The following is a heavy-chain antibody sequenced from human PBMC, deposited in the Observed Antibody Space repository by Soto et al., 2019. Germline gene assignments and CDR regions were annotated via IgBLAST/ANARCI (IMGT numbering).Heavy chain of an antibody. CDR3: TRHDPSGHSDY. Sequence: GGSLRLSCAASGFTFSDFTIHWVRQASGKGLEWVGRTRNSGHGYATEYAASVKGRFTISRDNSKNTAYLQMNSLKTDDTAVYYCTRHDPSGHSDYWGQGTLVTVSS. V-gene: IGHV3-73*01. CDR2: TRNSGHGYAT. J-gene: IGHJ4*02. CDR1: GFTFSDFT.